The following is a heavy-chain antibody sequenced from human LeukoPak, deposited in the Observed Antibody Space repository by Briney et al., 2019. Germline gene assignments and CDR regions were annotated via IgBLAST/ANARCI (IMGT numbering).Heavy chain of an antibody. J-gene: IGHJ4*02. D-gene: IGHD1-26*01. CDR2: ISTYNGYT. CDR1: GYTLTELS. Sequence: ASVKVSCKVSGYTLTELSMHWVRQAPGKGLEWMGWISTYNGYTKYAQKLQGRVTMTTDTSTSTAYMELRSLRSDDTAVYYCARGSNFMWAGDYWGQGTLVTVSS. CDR3: ARGSNFMWAGDY. V-gene: IGHV1-18*01.